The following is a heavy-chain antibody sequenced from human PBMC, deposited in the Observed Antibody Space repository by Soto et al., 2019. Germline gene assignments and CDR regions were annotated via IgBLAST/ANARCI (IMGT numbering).Heavy chain of an antibody. D-gene: IGHD2-21*01. CDR3: GRMRLISRHYSIPEDLNDY. CDR1: GFSLSTIGLS. Sequence: GSGPTLVNPTQTLTLTCTFSGFSLSTIGLSVSWIRQPPGKALEWLALIDWNDDKYYNTSLETRLTISMDTSKNQVVLIVTDVDPVDTATYYCGRMRLISRHYSIPEDLNDYWGQGTLVTVSS. CDR2: IDWNDDK. J-gene: IGHJ4*01. V-gene: IGHV2-70*01.